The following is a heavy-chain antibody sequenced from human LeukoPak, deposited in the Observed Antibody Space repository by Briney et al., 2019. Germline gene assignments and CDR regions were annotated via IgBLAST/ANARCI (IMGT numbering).Heavy chain of an antibody. V-gene: IGHV1-3*03. J-gene: IGHJ4*02. Sequence: GASVKVSCKASVYTFTSYAMYWVRQAPAQRLEWMGWINAGNGNTKYSQKFQGRVTITRDTSASTVYMELGSLRSEDMAVCYCARLVRGVAVFDYWGQGTLVTVSS. CDR1: VYTFTSYA. CDR3: ARLVRGVAVFDY. CDR2: INAGNGNT. D-gene: IGHD3-10*01.